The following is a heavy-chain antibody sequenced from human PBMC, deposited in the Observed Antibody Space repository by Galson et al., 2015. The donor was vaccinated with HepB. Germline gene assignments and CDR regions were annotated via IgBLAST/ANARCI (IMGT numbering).Heavy chain of an antibody. CDR1: GYRFTNSG. CDR3: ARDYTMTTRSWFDP. Sequence: SVKVSCKASGYRFTNSGINWVRQAPGQGLEWMGWISTSNGNTKYAQKIQDRVTMTTETSTSTAYMELRSLKSDDTAVYYRARDYTMTTRSWFDPWGQGTLVTVSS. D-gene: IGHD4-17*01. V-gene: IGHV1-18*01. CDR2: ISTSNGNT. J-gene: IGHJ5*02.